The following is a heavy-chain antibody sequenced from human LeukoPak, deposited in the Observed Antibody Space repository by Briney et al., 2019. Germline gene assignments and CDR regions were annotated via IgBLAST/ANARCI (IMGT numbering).Heavy chain of an antibody. V-gene: IGHV3-53*01. CDR1: GFSVTSNY. D-gene: IGHD7-27*01. J-gene: IGHJ4*02. Sequence: GRSLRLSCATSGFSVTSNYMSWVRQAPGKGLEWVSVIYRDGTTYYADSVKGRFTISRDNSKNSLYLQMNSLRAEDTAVYYCARTGDFDYWGQGALVTVSS. CDR3: ARTGDFDY. CDR2: IYRDGTT.